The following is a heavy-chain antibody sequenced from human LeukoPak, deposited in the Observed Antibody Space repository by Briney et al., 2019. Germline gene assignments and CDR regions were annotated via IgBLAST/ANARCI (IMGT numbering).Heavy chain of an antibody. D-gene: IGHD3-16*01. J-gene: IGHJ6*02. V-gene: IGHV3-23*05. CDR3: TKDSQGSYDGFWYGTYGMDV. CDR1: GFSFNTFA. Sequence: GGSLRLSCVASGFSFNTFALTWVRQTPGKGLEWVSTISDYPHYADSVRGRFTISRDNSRKTVFLQMNSLTPEDAATYYCTKDSQGSYDGFWYGTYGMDVWGQGTTVTVSS. CDR2: ISDYP.